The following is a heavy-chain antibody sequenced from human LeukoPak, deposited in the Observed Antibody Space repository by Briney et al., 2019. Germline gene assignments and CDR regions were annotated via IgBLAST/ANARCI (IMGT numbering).Heavy chain of an antibody. CDR1: GFTVSSNY. Sequence: GGSLRLSCAASGFTVSSNYMSWVRQAPGKGLEWVSVIYSGGSTYYADSVKGRFTISRDNSKNTLYLRMNSLRAEDTAVYYCASHRGRYSSSWYAYYFDYWGQGTLVTVSS. J-gene: IGHJ4*02. D-gene: IGHD6-13*01. CDR2: IYSGGST. CDR3: ASHRGRYSSSWYAYYFDY. V-gene: IGHV3-66*04.